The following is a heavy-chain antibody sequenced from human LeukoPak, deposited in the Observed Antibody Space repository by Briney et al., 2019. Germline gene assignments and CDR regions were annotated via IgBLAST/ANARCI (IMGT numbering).Heavy chain of an antibody. Sequence: GGSLRLSCAASGFTFSSYAMSWVRQAPGKGLEWVSAISGTGGSTYYADSVRGRFTISRDNSKNTLYLQMNSLRAEDTAVYYCAEGGVGAHFEYWGQGTLVTVSS. D-gene: IGHD1-26*01. CDR1: GFTFSSYA. CDR3: AEGGVGAHFEY. J-gene: IGHJ4*02. CDR2: ISGTGGST. V-gene: IGHV3-23*01.